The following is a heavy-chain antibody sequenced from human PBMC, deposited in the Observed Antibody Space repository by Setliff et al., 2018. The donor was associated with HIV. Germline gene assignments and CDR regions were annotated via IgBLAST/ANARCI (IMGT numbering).Heavy chain of an antibody. Sequence: SETLSLTCSVSGGSTTSGGYYWSWIRQHPGKGLEYIGYIYYSGSTYYNPSLKSRVTMSIDTSTQQFSLNVTSVTAADTAVYYCAGFSYNFWVYRFDHWGQGALVTVSS. D-gene: IGHD3-3*01. V-gene: IGHV4-31*03. CDR1: GGSTTSGGYY. CDR3: AGFSYNFWVYRFDH. J-gene: IGHJ4*02. CDR2: IYYSGST.